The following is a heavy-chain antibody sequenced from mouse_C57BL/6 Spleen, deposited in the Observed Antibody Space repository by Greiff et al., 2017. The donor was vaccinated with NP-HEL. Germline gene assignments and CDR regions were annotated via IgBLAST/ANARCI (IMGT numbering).Heavy chain of an antibody. Sequence: EVKLMESGPELVKPGASVKISCKASGYSFTDYNMNWVKQSNGKSLEWIGVINPNYGTTSYNQKFKGKATLTVDQSSSTAYMQLNSLTSEDSAVYYCASPYYGSSYWYFDVWGTGTTVTVSS. D-gene: IGHD1-1*01. CDR3: ASPYYGSSYWYFDV. J-gene: IGHJ1*03. CDR2: INPNYGTT. CDR1: GYSFTDYN. V-gene: IGHV1-39*01.